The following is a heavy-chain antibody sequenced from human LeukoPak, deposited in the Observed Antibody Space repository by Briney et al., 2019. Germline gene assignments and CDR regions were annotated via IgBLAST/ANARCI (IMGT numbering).Heavy chain of an antibody. CDR2: LYTGGDT. V-gene: IGHV3-53*04. J-gene: IGHJ4*02. CDR1: GLTVSSNY. CDR3: ARARSLSRDGSRAVDY. Sequence: GGSLRLSCAASGLTVSSNYMSWVRQAPGKGLEWFSVLYTGGDTYYVDSVKGRFTVSRHNSNNTLYLQMNSLRVEDTAVYYCARARSLSRDGSRAVDYWGLGTLVTVSS. D-gene: IGHD5-24*01.